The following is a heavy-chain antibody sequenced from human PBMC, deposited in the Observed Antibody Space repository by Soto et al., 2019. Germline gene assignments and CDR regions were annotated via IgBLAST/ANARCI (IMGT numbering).Heavy chain of an antibody. J-gene: IGHJ5*01. V-gene: IGHV3-23*01. CDR3: AKAGGSSTSNWFDS. CDR1: GFTFSNYA. Sequence: EVQLLESGGGLVQPGGSLRLSCAASGFTFSNYAMSWVRQAPGKGLEWVSSISTSGGSTYYADPVKGRFAISRDNSRNTLYLQVNSLRAEDTAVYYCAKAGGSSTSNWFDSWGHGTLVTVSS. CDR2: ISTSGGST. D-gene: IGHD2-2*01.